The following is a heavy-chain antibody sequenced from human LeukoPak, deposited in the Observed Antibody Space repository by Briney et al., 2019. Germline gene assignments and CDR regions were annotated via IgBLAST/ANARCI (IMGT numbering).Heavy chain of an antibody. Sequence: SETLSLTCTVSGESISGFYWTWIRQPPGKGLEWIGSIYHSGSTYYNPSLKSRVTISVDTSKNQFSLKLSSVTAADTAVYYCARGLLWFGESKAFDIWGQGTMVTVSS. J-gene: IGHJ3*02. D-gene: IGHD3-10*01. V-gene: IGHV4-38-2*02. CDR2: IYHSGST. CDR3: ARGLLWFGESKAFDI. CDR1: GESISGFY.